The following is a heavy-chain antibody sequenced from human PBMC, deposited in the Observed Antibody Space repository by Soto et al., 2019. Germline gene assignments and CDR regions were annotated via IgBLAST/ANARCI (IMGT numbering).Heavy chain of an antibody. CDR1: GGSISSGDYY. J-gene: IGHJ3*02. V-gene: IGHV4-30-4*01. CDR2: IYYSGST. CDR3: AAVLRFLAYAFDI. Sequence: SETLSLTCTVSGGSISSGDYYWSWIRQPPGKGLEWIGYIYYSGSTYYNPSLKSRVTISVDTSKNQFSLKLSSVTAADTAVYYCAAVLRFLAYAFDIWGQGTMVTVSS. D-gene: IGHD3-3*01.